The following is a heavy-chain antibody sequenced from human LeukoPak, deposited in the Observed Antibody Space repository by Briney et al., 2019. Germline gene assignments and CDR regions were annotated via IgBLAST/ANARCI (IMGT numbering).Heavy chain of an antibody. J-gene: IGHJ3*02. CDR1: GFTFSSYN. CDR2: ISSSSSYI. D-gene: IGHD6-13*01. CDR3: ARAPGVYDAFDI. V-gene: IGHV3-21*01. Sequence: GGSLRLSCAASGFTFSSYNMNWVRQAPGKGLEWVTSISSSSSYIYYADSVKGRFTISRDNAKNSLYLQMNSLRAEDTAVYYCARAPGVYDAFDIWGQGTMVTVSS.